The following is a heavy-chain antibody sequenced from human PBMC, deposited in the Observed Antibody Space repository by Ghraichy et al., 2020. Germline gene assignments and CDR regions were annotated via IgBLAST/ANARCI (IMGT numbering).Heavy chain of an antibody. V-gene: IGHV1-18*04. CDR3: ARVNYYDSSGYKHTTRLDAFDI. Sequence: ASVKVSCKASGYTFTSYGISWVRQAPGQGLEWMGWISAYNGNTNYAQKLQGRVTMTTDTSTSTAYMELRSLRSDDTAVYYCARVNYYDSSGYKHTTRLDAFDIWGQGTMVTVSS. J-gene: IGHJ3*02. CDR2: ISAYNGNT. D-gene: IGHD3-22*01. CDR1: GYTFTSYG.